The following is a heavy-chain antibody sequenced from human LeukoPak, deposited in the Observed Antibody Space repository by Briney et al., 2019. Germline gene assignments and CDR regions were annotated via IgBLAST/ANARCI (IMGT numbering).Heavy chain of an antibody. J-gene: IGHJ2*01. Sequence: GGSLRLSCAASGFTFSSYGMHRVRQAPGKGLEWVAVIWYDGSNKYYADSVKGRFTISRDNSKNTLYLQMNSLRAEDTAVYYCAKGGAVYYYDAYWYFDLWGRGTLVTVSS. D-gene: IGHD3-22*01. CDR3: AKGGAVYYYDAYWYFDL. CDR1: GFTFSSYG. CDR2: IWYDGSNK. V-gene: IGHV3-30*02.